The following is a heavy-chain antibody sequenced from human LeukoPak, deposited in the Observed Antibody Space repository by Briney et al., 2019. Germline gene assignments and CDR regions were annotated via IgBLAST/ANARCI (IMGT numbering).Heavy chain of an antibody. J-gene: IGHJ4*02. D-gene: IGHD6-19*01. CDR1: GFTFSSYG. CDR3: AKDREGYSSGWYFDY. CDR2: ISYDGSNK. V-gene: IGHV3-30*18. Sequence: PGGSLRLSCAASGFTFSSYGMHWVHQAPGKGLEWVAVISYDGSNKYYADSVKGRFTISRDNSENTLYLQMNSLRAEDTAVYYCAKDREGYSSGWYFDYWGQGTLVTVSS.